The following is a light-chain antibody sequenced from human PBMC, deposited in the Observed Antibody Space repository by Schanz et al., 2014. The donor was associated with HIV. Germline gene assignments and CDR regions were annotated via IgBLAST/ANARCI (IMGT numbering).Light chain of an antibody. J-gene: IGLJ2*01. CDR2: SNN. CDR3: AAWDVSLNGPV. CDR1: SSNIGSNT. Sequence: QSLLTQPPSASGTPGQRVTISCSGSSSNIGSNTVNWYQQLPGTAPKLLIYSNNQRPSGVPDRFSGSKSGTSASLAISGLQSEDEGDYYCAAWDVSLNGPVFGGGTKLTVL. V-gene: IGLV1-44*01.